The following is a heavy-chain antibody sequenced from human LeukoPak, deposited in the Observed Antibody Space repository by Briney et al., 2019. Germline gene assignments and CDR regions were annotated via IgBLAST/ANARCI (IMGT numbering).Heavy chain of an antibody. D-gene: IGHD3-3*01. CDR3: TRDHRYYDFWSGPSTNYYYMDV. V-gene: IGHV3-49*03. J-gene: IGHJ6*03. Sequence: SGGSLRLPCTASGFTFGDYAMSWFRQAPGKGPEWVGFIRSKAYGGTTEYAASVKGRFTISRDDSKSIAYLQMNSLKTEDTAVYYCTRDHRYYDFWSGPSTNYYYMDVWGKGTTVTVSS. CDR2: IRSKAYGGTT. CDR1: GFTFGDYA.